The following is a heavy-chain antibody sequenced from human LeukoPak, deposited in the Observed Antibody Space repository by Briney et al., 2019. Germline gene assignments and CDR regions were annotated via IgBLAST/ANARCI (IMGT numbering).Heavy chain of an antibody. D-gene: IGHD3-22*01. CDR2: IYTSGST. V-gene: IGHV4-61*02. J-gene: IGHJ4*02. CDR1: GGSISSGSYY. CDR3: AKDLDSSGRFESPGNY. Sequence: SETLSLTCTVSGGSISSGSYYWSWIRQPAGKGLEWIGRIYTSGSTNYNPSLKSRVTISVDTSKNQFSLKLSSVTAADTALYYCAKDLDSSGRFESPGNYWGQGTLVTVSS.